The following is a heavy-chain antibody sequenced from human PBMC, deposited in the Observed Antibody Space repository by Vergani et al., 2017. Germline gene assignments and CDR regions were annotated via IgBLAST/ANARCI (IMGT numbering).Heavy chain of an antibody. CDR1: GFTFSSYA. V-gene: IGHV3-23*01. D-gene: IGHD3-10*01. J-gene: IGHJ4*02. Sequence: EVHLLESGGGLVQPGGSLRLSCAASGFTFSSYAMNWVRQAPGKGLQWVSTLSSSGGSTYYADSVKGRFSISRDNSKNTLYLQMNSLRAEDTAVYYCAKYYGSENYYSSDYWGQGSLVTVAS. CDR3: AKYYGSENYYSSDY. CDR2: LSSSGGST.